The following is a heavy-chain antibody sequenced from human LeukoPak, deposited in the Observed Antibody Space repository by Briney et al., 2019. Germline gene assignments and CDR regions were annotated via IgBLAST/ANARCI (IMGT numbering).Heavy chain of an antibody. CDR3: AKNTALTGEFDS. Sequence: SVNVSCKASGGTFSSYAISWVRQAPGQGLEWMGGIIPIFGTANYAQKFQGRVTITADESTSTAYMELSSLRSEDTAVYYCAKNTALTGEFDSWGQGTLVTVSS. CDR1: GGTFSSYA. D-gene: IGHD7-27*01. V-gene: IGHV1-69*01. J-gene: IGHJ4*02. CDR2: IIPIFGTA.